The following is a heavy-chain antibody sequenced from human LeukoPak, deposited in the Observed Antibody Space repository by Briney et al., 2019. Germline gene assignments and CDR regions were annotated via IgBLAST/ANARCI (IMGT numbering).Heavy chain of an antibody. CDR2: ISSGVGVT. Sequence: GGSLRLSCAASGFIFSAFGMTSVRQAPGKGLEWVSAISSGVGVTYYADSVKVRFTISRDNSQKTLFLQMDRMRAEDTAVYFCASSMGFWNAEFTSITYWGQGTLVTVSS. D-gene: IGHD3-3*01. V-gene: IGHV3-23*01. J-gene: IGHJ4*02. CDR3: ASSMGFWNAEFTSITY. CDR1: GFIFSAFG.